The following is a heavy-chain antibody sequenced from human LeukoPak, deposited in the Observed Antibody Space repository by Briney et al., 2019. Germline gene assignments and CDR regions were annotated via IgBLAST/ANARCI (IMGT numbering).Heavy chain of an antibody. D-gene: IGHD3-10*01. V-gene: IGHV4-59*01. Sequence: SETLSLTCTVSGGSISSYYWSWIRQPPGKGLEWIGYIYYSGSTNYNPSLKSRVTISVDTSKNQFSLKLSSVTAADTAVYYCARVPLAMVRGVIPSYYFDYWGQGTLVTVSS. CDR3: ARVPLAMVRGVIPSYYFDY. CDR1: GGSISSYY. J-gene: IGHJ4*02. CDR2: IYYSGST.